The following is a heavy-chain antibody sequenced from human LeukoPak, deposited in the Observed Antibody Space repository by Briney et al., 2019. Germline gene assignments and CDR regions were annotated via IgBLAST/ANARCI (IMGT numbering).Heavy chain of an antibody. CDR1: GGPISSGSYY. V-gene: IGHV4-61*02. CDR3: ASMYYYDSSGYYS. CDR2: IYTSGST. J-gene: IGHJ5*02. D-gene: IGHD3-22*01. Sequence: SETLSLTCTVSGGPISSGSYYWSWIRQPAGKGLEWIGRIYTSGSTNYNPSLKSRLTISVDPSKNQLSLKLSSVTAADTAVYYCASMYYYDSSGYYSWGQGTLVTVSS.